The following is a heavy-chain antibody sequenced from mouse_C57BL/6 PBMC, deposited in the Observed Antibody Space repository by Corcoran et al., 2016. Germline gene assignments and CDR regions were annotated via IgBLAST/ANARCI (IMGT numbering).Heavy chain of an antibody. CDR2: INPNNGGT. CDR3: ARKITLA. V-gene: IGHV1-26*01. CDR1: GYTFTDYY. D-gene: IGHD1-1*01. Sequence: EVQLQQSGPELVKPGASVKISCKASGYTFTDYYMNWVKQSHGKSLEWIGDINPNNGGTSYNQKFKGKATLTVDKSSSTAYMELRSLTSEDSAVYYCARKITLAWGQGTLVTVSA. J-gene: IGHJ3*01.